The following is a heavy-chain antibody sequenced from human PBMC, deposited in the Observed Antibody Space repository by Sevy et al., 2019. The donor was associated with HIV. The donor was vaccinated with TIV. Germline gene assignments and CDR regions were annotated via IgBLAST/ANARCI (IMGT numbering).Heavy chain of an antibody. V-gene: IGHV3-23*01. D-gene: IGHD2-2*01. CDR3: AKTINSGGGVVPAANYYYYGLDV. CDR2: INGKGRST. J-gene: IGHJ6*02. CDR1: GFTFSGYA. Sequence: GGSLRLSCAASGFTFSGYAMNWVRQAPGKGLEWVAAINGKGRSTHYADSVEGRLNISRDNSKNTLYLQMNSMRAEDTAVYYCAKTINSGGGVVPAANYYYYGLDVWGQGTTVTV.